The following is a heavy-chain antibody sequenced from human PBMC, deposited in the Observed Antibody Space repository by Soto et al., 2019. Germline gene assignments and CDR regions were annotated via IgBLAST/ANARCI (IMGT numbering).Heavy chain of an antibody. CDR1: GYTFTSYG. V-gene: IGHV1-18*01. CDR3: ARGQRLVGALGY. D-gene: IGHD1-26*01. J-gene: IGHJ4*02. Sequence: QVQLVQSGAEVKKPGASVKVSCKASGYTFTSYGINWVRQAPGQGLEWLGWINTYNGNTDYAQKFQGRVTLATDTSTSTAYVELSSLRSDDTAEYYCARGQRLVGALGYWGQGTLVTVSS. CDR2: INTYNGNT.